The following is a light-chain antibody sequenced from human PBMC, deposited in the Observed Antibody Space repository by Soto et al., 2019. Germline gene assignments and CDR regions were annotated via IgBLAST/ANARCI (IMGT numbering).Light chain of an antibody. Sequence: EIVLTQSPDTLSLSPGERATLSCRASQSVSSNYLAWYQLKPGQAPRLLVYGASTRAAGIPDRFSGSGSGTDFTLTISRLEPEDFAVYYCQQYGSSPRTFGQGTKVEIK. CDR2: GAS. V-gene: IGKV3-20*01. J-gene: IGKJ1*01. CDR3: QQYGSSPRT. CDR1: QSVSSNY.